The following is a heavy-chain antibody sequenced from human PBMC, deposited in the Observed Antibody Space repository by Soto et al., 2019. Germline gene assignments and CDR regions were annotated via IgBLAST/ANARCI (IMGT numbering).Heavy chain of an antibody. CDR3: ARGPPLPDITIFGVVPGRPGGFKHGGYFDY. Sequence: GGSLRLSCAASGFTFSSYSMNWVRQAPGKGLEWVSYISSSSSTIYYADSVKGRFTISRDNAKNSLYLQMNSLRDEDTAVYYCARGPPLPDITIFGVVPGRPGGFKHGGYFDYWGQGTLVTVSS. J-gene: IGHJ4*02. CDR2: ISSSSSTI. CDR1: GFTFSSYS. D-gene: IGHD3-3*01. V-gene: IGHV3-48*02.